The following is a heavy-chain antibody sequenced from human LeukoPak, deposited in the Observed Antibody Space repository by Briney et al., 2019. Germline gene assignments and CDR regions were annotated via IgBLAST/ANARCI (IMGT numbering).Heavy chain of an antibody. CDR3: ARGVKYCSSTSCYNWFDP. V-gene: IGHV3-74*01. CDR2: INSDGSST. CDR1: GFTFSSYW. D-gene: IGHD2-2*01. Sequence: GGSLRLSCAASGFTFSSYWMHWVRQAPGKGLVWVSRINSDGSSTSYAGSVKGRFTISRDNAKNTLYLQMNSLRAEDTAVYYCARGVKYCSSTSCYNWFDPWGQGTLVTVSS. J-gene: IGHJ5*02.